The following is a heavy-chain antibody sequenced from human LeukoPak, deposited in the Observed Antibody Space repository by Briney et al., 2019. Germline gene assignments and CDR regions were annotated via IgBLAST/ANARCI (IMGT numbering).Heavy chain of an antibody. V-gene: IGHV3-53*01. D-gene: IGHD1-14*01. J-gene: IGHJ4*02. CDR1: GFIVSTNY. Sequence: AGGSLRLSCAASGFIVSTNYMSWVRQAPGKGLEWVSVIYSGGSTFYADSVKGRFTIPRDNSKNTLYLQMNSLRAEDTAVYYCARDLTPGGYFDYWGQGTLVTVSS. CDR3: ARDLTPGGYFDY. CDR2: IYSGGST.